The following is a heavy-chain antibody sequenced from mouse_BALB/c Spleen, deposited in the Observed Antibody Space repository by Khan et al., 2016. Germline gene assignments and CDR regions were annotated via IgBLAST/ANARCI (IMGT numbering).Heavy chain of an antibody. CDR1: GYSITSDYA. J-gene: IGHJ4*01. Sequence: EVQLVESGPGLVKPSQSLSLTCTVTGYSITSDYAWSWIRQFPGNKLEWMGYIGYSGRTNYTPSLKSRISITRDTSRNQFFLQLNSVTADDTATYYCTRWVRGAVDYWSQGTSVTVSS. CDR3: TRWVRGAVDY. V-gene: IGHV3-2*02. CDR2: IGYSGRT.